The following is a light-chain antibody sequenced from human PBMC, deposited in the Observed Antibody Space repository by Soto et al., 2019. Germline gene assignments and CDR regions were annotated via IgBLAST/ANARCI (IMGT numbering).Light chain of an antibody. Sequence: DIQMTQSPSSLSASVGDRVSITWRASQSISRHLNWYHQKPGKAPKLLIHAASNLETGVQSRFSGSGSGTAFSFTISSLQPEDLATYYCQQYDSLVTXGQGTRLEIK. CDR1: QSISRH. J-gene: IGKJ5*01. CDR3: QQYDSLVT. V-gene: IGKV1-33*01. CDR2: AAS.